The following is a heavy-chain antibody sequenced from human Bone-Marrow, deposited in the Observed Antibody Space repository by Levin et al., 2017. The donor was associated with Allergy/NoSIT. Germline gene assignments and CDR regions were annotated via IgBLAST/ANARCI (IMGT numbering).Heavy chain of an antibody. Sequence: PGGSLRLSCAASGFTFSQYGMNWVRQAPGKGLEWVSIISYDGGNKHYADSVKGRFTISRDNSRDTVYLQMDSLRAEDTAVYFCAKDRLTLGSYSFDSWGQGTLVTVSS. CDR1: GFTFSQYG. J-gene: IGHJ4*02. D-gene: IGHD1-26*01. V-gene: IGHV3-30*18. CDR3: AKDRLTLGSYSFDS. CDR2: ISYDGGNK.